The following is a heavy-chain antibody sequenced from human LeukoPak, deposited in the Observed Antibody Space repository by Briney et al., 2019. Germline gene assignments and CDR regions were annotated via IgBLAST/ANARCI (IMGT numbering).Heavy chain of an antibody. Sequence: SETLSLTCAVYGGSFSGYYWSWIRQPPGKGLEWIGSISYSGSTYYNPSLKSRVTISVDTSKNQFSLKLSSVTAADTAVYYCARLSVGATDYWGQGTLVTVSS. CDR1: GGSFSGYY. CDR3: ARLSVGATDY. V-gene: IGHV4-34*01. J-gene: IGHJ4*02. D-gene: IGHD1-26*01. CDR2: ISYSGST.